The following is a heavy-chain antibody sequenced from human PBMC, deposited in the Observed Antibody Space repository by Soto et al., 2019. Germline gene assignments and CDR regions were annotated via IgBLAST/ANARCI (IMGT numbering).Heavy chain of an antibody. CDR1: GGSISSGGYY. D-gene: IGHD3-22*01. CDR2: IYYSGST. J-gene: IGHJ5*02. Sequence: QVQLQESGPGLVKPSQTLSLTCTVSGGSISSGGYYWSWIRQHPGKGLEWIGYIYYSGSTYYNPSRKSRATRSVDTSKNQFSLTLRSVPAAHTAVSYCAISSGSAARFDPWGQGTLVTVSS. V-gene: IGHV4-31*03. CDR3: AISSGSAARFDP.